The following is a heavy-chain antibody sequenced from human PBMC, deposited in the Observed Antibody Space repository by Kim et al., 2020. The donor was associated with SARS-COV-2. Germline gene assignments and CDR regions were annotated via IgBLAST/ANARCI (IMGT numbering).Heavy chain of an antibody. D-gene: IGHD4-4*01. CDR3: ARDRGTVNFYYYGMDV. J-gene: IGHJ6*02. V-gene: IGHV4-31*02. Sequence: LKSRVTISGDTSKNQFTLKLSSVTAADTAVYYCARDRGTVNFYYYGMDVWGQGTTVTVSS.